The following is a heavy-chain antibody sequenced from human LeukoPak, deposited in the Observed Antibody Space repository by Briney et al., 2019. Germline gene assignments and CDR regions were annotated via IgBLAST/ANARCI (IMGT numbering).Heavy chain of an antibody. CDR2: IYYSGTT. Sequence: PSETLSLTCTVSGGSISSDYWSWIRQPPGKEREWIGYIYYSGTTNYNPSLKSRVTISVDTSKNQFSLKLSSVTAADTGVYYCGRRGDGYKFDYWGQGTLVTVSS. V-gene: IGHV4-59*08. J-gene: IGHJ4*02. CDR3: GRRGDGYKFDY. CDR1: GGSISSDY. D-gene: IGHD5-24*01.